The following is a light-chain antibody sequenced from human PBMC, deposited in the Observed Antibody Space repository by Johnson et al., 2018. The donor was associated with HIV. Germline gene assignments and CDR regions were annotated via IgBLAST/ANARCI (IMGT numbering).Light chain of an antibody. Sequence: QAVLTQPPSVSAAPGQKVTISCSGSSSDMGNYAVSWYQQLPGTAPKLLIYENNKRPSGIPDRFSGSKSGASATLGITGLQTGDEADYYCGTWDYSLSGYVFGSGTKVTVL. CDR3: GTWDYSLSGYV. CDR1: SSDMGNYA. CDR2: ENN. J-gene: IGLJ1*01. V-gene: IGLV1-51*02.